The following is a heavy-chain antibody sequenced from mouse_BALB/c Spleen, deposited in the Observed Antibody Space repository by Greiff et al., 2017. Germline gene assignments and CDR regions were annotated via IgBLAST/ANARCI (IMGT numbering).Heavy chain of an antibody. V-gene: IGHV1S29*02. Sequence: VQLQQSGPELVKPGASVKISCKASGYTFTDYNMHWVKQSHGKSLEWIGYIYPYNGGTGYNQKFKSKATLTVDNSSSTAYMELRSLTSEDSAVYYCAKTARAAWGAMDYWGQGTSVTVSS. CDR2: IYPYNGGT. CDR1: GYTFTDYN. D-gene: IGHD3-2*01. J-gene: IGHJ4*01. CDR3: AKTARAAWGAMDY.